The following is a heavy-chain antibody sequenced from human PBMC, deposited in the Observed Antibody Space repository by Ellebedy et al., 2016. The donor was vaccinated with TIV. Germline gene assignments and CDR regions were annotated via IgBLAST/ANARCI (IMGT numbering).Heavy chain of an antibody. V-gene: IGHV1-18*01. CDR1: GYTFTSYG. J-gene: IGHJ3*02. CDR3: ARDPSAIWDIVVVVAADDAFDI. CDR2: ISAYNGNT. D-gene: IGHD2-15*01. Sequence: ASVKVSCKASGYTFTSYGISWVRQAPGQGLEWMEWISAYNGNTNYAQKLQGRVTMTTDTSTSTAYMELRSLRSDDTAVYYCARDPSAIWDIVVVVAADDAFDIWGQGTMVTVSS.